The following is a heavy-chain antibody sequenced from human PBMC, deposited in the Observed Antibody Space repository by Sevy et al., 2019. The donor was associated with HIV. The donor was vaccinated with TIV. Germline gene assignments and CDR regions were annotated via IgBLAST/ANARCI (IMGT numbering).Heavy chain of an antibody. CDR2: ISGRGGST. D-gene: IGHD2-21*02. J-gene: IGHJ6*03. CDR1: GFTFSSYA. CDR3: AKGVVGGDRGYYYMDV. Sequence: GGSLRLSCAASGFTFSSYAMSWVRQAPGKGLEWVSAISGRGGSTYYADSVKGRFPISRDNSKNTLYLQMNSLRAEDTAVYYCAKGVVGGDRGYYYMDVWGKGTMVTVSS. V-gene: IGHV3-23*01.